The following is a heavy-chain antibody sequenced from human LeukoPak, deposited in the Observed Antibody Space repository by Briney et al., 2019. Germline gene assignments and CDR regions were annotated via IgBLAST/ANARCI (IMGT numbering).Heavy chain of an antibody. D-gene: IGHD1-20*01. CDR2: IYHDGRI. V-gene: IGHV4-38-2*02. J-gene: IGHJ4*02. CDR3: ARDTSPGITGTY. Sequence: SETLSLTCTVSGYSITNGYYWGWIRPPPGKGLEWIGNIYHDGRIDYNPSLKSRVTISRDTSNDQFSLKLSSVTAADTAMYYCARDTSPGITGTYWGQGTLVTVSS. CDR1: GYSITNGYY.